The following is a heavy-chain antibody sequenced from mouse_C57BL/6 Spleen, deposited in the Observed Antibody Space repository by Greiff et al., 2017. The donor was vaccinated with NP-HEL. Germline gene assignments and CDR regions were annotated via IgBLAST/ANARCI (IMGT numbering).Heavy chain of an antibody. CDR1: GYTFTDYY. CDR3: ARHDGYYGY. Sequence: EVQLQQSGPELVKPGASVKISCKASGYTFTDYYMNWVKQSHGKSLEWIGDINPNNGGTSYNQKFKGKATLTVDKSSSTAYMELRNLTSEDSAVYYCARHDGYYGYWGQGTTLTVSS. CDR2: INPNNGGT. J-gene: IGHJ2*01. D-gene: IGHD2-3*01. V-gene: IGHV1-26*01.